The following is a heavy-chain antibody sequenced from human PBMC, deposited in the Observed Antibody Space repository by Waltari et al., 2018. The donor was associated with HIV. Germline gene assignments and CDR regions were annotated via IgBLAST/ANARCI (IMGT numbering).Heavy chain of an antibody. J-gene: IGHJ4*02. CDR1: GGSISSYY. D-gene: IGHD2-15*01. Sequence: QVQLQESGPGLVKPSETLSLTCTVSGGSISSYYWSWIRQPPGNGLELIGYIYYSGSTSYHPSLKSRGTISVDTSKNQFSLKLSSVTAADTAVYYCARDREGYPDYWGQGTLVTVSS. CDR3: ARDREGYPDY. CDR2: IYYSGST. V-gene: IGHV4-59*01.